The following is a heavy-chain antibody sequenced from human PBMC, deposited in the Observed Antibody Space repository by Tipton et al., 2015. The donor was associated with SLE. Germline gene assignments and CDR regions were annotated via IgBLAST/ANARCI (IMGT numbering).Heavy chain of an antibody. D-gene: IGHD3-16*01. V-gene: IGHV3-48*01. CDR3: SKGGHFDY. J-gene: IGHJ4*02. Sequence: GSLRLSCGASGFTFSNYGMNWVRQAPGKGLEWVSYISGTSSLIYYADSVKGRFTISRDDSESIVYLQMNSLKTEDTGVYYCSKGGHFDYWGQGTLVTVSS. CDR2: ISGTSSLI. CDR1: GFTFSNYG.